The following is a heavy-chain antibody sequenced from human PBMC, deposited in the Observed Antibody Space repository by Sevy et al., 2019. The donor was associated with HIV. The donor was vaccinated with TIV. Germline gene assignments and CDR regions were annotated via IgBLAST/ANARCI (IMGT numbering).Heavy chain of an antibody. V-gene: IGHV3-21*01. CDR1: GFTFSSYS. J-gene: IGHJ4*02. CDR3: ARDSSSRDY. CDR2: ISSSSSYI. D-gene: IGHD6-13*01. Sequence: GGSLRLSCAASGFTFSSYSMNWVRQAPGKGLEWVSSISSSSSYICYSDSVKGRFTISRDNAKNSLYLQMNSLRAEDTAVYYCARDSSSRDYWGQGTLVTVSS.